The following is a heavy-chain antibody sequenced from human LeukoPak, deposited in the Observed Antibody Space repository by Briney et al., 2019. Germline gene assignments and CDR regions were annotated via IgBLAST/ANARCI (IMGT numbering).Heavy chain of an antibody. CDR1: GFTFSIYW. J-gene: IGHJ4*02. D-gene: IGHD5-12*01. CDR2: IKQDGGEK. V-gene: IGHV3-7*01. CDR3: ARARGGYDLDY. Sequence: GGSLRLSCAASGFTFSIYWMSWVRQAPGEGLEWVANIKQDGGEKYYVESVKGRFTISRDNVKNSLYLQMNSLRVEDTAVYYCARARGGYDLDYWGQGTLVTVSS.